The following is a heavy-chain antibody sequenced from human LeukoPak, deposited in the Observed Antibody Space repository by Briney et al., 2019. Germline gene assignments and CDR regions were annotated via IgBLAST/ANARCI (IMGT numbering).Heavy chain of an antibody. D-gene: IGHD2-15*01. CDR1: GYTFASFG. J-gene: IGHJ6*02. CDR3: ARDIVVVVGSFYYGMDV. V-gene: IGHV1-18*01. CDR2: ISVYNGNI. Sequence: GASVKVSCKASGYTFASFGVSWVRQAPGQGLEWMAWISVYNGNINIAQKFQGRVTVTTDTSTNTAYMELRSLRSDDTAVYYCARDIVVVVGSFYYGMDVWGQGTTVTVSS.